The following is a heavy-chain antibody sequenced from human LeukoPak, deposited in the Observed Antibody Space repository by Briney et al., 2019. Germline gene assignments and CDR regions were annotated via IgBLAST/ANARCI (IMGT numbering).Heavy chain of an antibody. CDR1: GFTFSSYG. CDR2: IWYDGSNK. J-gene: IGHJ6*02. D-gene: IGHD3-3*01. Sequence: GRSLRLSCAASGFTFSSYGMHWVRQAPGKGLGWVAVIWYDGSNKYYADSVKGRFTISRDNSKNTLYLQMNSLRAEDTAVYYCAKDYYDFWSGPPPMDVWGQGTTVTVSS. V-gene: IGHV3-33*06. CDR3: AKDYYDFWSGPPPMDV.